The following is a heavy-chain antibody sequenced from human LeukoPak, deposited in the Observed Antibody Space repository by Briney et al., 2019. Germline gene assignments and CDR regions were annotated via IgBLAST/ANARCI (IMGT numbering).Heavy chain of an antibody. CDR1: GGSISSGSYY. V-gene: IGHV4-61*02. CDR2: IYTSGST. D-gene: IGHD3-3*01. CDR3: ARSLDYDFWSGLSPDDAFDI. J-gene: IGHJ3*02. Sequence: SETLSLTCTVSGGSISSGSYYWSWIRRPAGKGLEWIGRIYTSGSTNYNPSLKSRVTILVDTSKNQFSLKLSSVTAADTAVYYCARSLDYDFWSGLSPDDAFDIWGQGTMVTVSS.